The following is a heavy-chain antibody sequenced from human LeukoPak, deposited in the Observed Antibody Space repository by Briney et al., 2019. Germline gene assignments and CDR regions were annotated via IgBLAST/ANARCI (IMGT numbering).Heavy chain of an antibody. D-gene: IGHD3-22*01. V-gene: IGHV1-8*03. CDR2: MNPNSGNT. CDR1: GYTFTSYD. CDR3: ARGYYDSSGYATHPYFDF. J-gene: IGHJ4*02. Sequence: ASVKVSCKASGYTFTSYDINWVRQATGQGLEWMGWMNPNSGNTGYAQKFQGRVTITRNTSISTAYMELSRLRSDDTAMYYCARGYYDSSGYATHPYFDFWGQGTLVTVSP.